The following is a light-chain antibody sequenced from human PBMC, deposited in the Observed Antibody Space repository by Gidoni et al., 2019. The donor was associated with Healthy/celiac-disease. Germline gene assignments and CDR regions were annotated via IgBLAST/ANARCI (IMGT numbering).Light chain of an antibody. CDR1: QSISNW. CDR3: QQYNTYST. J-gene: IGKJ1*01. V-gene: IGKV1-5*03. CDR2: RAS. Sequence: DIQMTQSPSTLSASVGDRVTITCRASQSISNWLAWYQQKPGKAPKLLIHRASTLESGVPSRFSGSGSGTEFTLTISSLRPDDFATYYCQQYNTYSTFGQGTKVEIK.